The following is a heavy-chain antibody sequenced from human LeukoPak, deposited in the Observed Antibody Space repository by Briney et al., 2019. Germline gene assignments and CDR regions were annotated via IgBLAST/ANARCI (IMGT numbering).Heavy chain of an antibody. V-gene: IGHV4-59*08. CDR2: IYYSGST. CDR3: ARHASSSWYGYYYGMDV. Sequence: SETLSLTCTVSGGSISSYYWSWIRQPPWKGLEWIGYIYYSGSTNYNPSLKSRVTISVDTSKNQFSLKLSSVTAADTAVYYCARHASSSWYGYYYGMDVWGQGTTVTVSS. J-gene: IGHJ6*02. D-gene: IGHD6-13*01. CDR1: GGSISSYY.